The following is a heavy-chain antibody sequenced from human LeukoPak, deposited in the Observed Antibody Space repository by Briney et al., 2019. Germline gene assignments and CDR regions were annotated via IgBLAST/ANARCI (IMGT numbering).Heavy chain of an antibody. CDR3: ARQIESDYDFWSGYYYYYGMDV. CDR2: IYYSGST. Sequence: PSETLSLTCTVSGGSISSSSYYWGWIRQPPGKGLEWIGSIYYSGSTYYNPSLKSRVTISVDTSKNQFSLKLSSVTAADTAVYYCARQIESDYDFWSGYYYYYGMDVWGQGTTVTVSS. V-gene: IGHV4-39*01. CDR1: GGSISSSSYY. J-gene: IGHJ6*02. D-gene: IGHD3-3*01.